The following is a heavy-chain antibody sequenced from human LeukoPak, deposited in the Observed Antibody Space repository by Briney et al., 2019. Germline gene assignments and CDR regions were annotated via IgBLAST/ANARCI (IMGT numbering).Heavy chain of an antibody. CDR3: ATISAQTFDI. D-gene: IGHD5-24*01. Sequence: GPSLRLSCVVSGFTFRSHWVNWVRQPPGEGMEWLANIKPDGINKYYVDSARGRFTVSRDNAKNSAFLQMNSLRAEDTAIYYCATISAQTFDIWGQGTLVSVSS. CDR1: GFTFRSHW. CDR2: IKPDGINK. J-gene: IGHJ3*02. V-gene: IGHV3-7*01.